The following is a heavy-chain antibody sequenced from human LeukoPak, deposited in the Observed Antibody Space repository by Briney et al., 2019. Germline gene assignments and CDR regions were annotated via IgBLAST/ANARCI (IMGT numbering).Heavy chain of an antibody. CDR1: GGTFSSYA. D-gene: IGHD5-12*01. Sequence: SVTVSCMASGGTFSSYAISWVRQAPGEGREWMGGIIPIVATANYAQMFQGRVTITADQSTSTAYMWLSRHRSEDTAVYYCERDIERSGYGNSGRFAYWGQGTLVTVSS. V-gene: IGHV1-69*13. CDR2: IIPIVATA. CDR3: ERDIERSGYGNSGRFAY. J-gene: IGHJ4*02.